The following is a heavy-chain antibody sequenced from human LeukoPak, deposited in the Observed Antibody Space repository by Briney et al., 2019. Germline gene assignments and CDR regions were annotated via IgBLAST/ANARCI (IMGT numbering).Heavy chain of an antibody. D-gene: IGHD3-10*01. CDR3: ARDPGGSGSYYNPGDYYYMDV. V-gene: IGHV4-59*01. CDR2: IYYSGST. J-gene: IGHJ6*03. Sequence: SETLSLTCTVSGGSISSYYWSWIRQPPGKGLEWIGYIYYSGSTNYNPSLKSRVTISVDTSKNQFSLKLSSVTAADTAVYYCARDPGGSGSYYNPGDYYYMDVWGKGTTVTVSS. CDR1: GGSISSYY.